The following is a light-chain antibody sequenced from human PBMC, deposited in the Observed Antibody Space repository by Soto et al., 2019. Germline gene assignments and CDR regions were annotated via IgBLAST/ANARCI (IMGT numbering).Light chain of an antibody. CDR1: QSVDGY. CDR3: QQRRDWPLP. CDR2: DVS. J-gene: IGKJ4*01. Sequence: EMVLSQARAPLALYPGERATLXXMASQSVDGYVAWFQQKPGQAPSLLIYDVSNRAIGVPARFSGSGSGTDYTLTINSLEPEDFAVYYCQQRRDWPLPFGGVTKAAI. V-gene: IGKV3-11*01.